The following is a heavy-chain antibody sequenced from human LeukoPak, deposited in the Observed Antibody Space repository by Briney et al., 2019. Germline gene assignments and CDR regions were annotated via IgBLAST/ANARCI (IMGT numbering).Heavy chain of an antibody. CDR3: ARGDSSGWYRGHRPLDY. V-gene: IGHV1-2*04. D-gene: IGHD6-19*01. J-gene: IGHJ4*02. Sequence: GASVKVSCKASGYTFTGYYMHWVRQAPGQGLEWMGWINPNSGGTNYAQKFQGWVTMTRDTSISTAYMELSRLRSDDTAVYYCARGDSSGWYRGHRPLDYWGQGTLVTVSS. CDR2: INPNSGGT. CDR1: GYTFTGYY.